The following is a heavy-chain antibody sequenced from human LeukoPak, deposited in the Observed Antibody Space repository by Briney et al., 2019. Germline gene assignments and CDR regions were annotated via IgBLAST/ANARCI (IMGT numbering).Heavy chain of an antibody. CDR2: ISNDGSNK. J-gene: IGHJ4*02. Sequence: GGSLRHSCAVSGFTFSTFGMHWVRQAPGKGLEWVAVISNDGSNKYYADSVKGRFTISRDNSKNTLYLQMNSLRAEDAAVYYCAKEITVRQHYWGQGTLVTVSS. CDR3: AKEITVRQHY. CDR1: GFTFSTFG. D-gene: IGHD4-17*01. V-gene: IGHV3-30*18.